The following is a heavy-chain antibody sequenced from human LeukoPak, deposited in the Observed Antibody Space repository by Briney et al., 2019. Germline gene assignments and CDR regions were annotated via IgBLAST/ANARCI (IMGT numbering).Heavy chain of an antibody. D-gene: IGHD2-2*01. CDR3: ARDPRIVVAPAIHDVFDV. Sequence: SQTLSLTCAVSGGSISSGGYSWSWIRQPPGKGLEWIGYIYHSGSTYYNPSLKSRVTISIDTPKNQFSLNLRSVTAADTAVYYCARDPRIVVAPAIHDVFDVWGQGTMVTVSS. V-gene: IGHV4-30-2*01. CDR2: IYHSGST. CDR1: GGSISSGGYS. J-gene: IGHJ3*01.